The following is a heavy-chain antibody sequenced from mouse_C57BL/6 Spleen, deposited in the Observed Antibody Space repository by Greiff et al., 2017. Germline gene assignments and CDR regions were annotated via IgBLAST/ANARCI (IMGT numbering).Heavy chain of an antibody. CDR2: LWSGGST. J-gene: IGHJ2*01. Sequence: VKLQESGPGLVQPSQSLSITCTVSGFSLTSYGVHWVRQSPGKGLEWLGVLWSGGSTDYNAAFISRLSISKDKAKSQVFFKMNSLQADDTAIYYCARRGVATDFDYWGQGTTLTVSS. V-gene: IGHV2-2*01. D-gene: IGHD1-1*01. CDR3: ARRGVATDFDY. CDR1: GFSLTSYG.